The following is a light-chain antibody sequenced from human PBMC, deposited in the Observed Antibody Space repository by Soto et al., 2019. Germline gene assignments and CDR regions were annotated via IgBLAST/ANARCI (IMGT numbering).Light chain of an antibody. CDR3: SSYTSSSTRV. Sequence: QSALTQPASVSGSPGQSITISCTGTSSDVGGYNYVSWYQQNPGKAPKLMSYDVNNRPSGVSYRFSGSKSGNTASLTISGRQAEDEADYYCSSYTSSSTRVFGTGTKLTVL. V-gene: IGLV2-14*01. CDR1: SSDVGGYNY. CDR2: DVN. J-gene: IGLJ1*01.